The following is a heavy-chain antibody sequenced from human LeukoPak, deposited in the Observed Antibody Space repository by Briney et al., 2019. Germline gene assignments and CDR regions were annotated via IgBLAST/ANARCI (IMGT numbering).Heavy chain of an antibody. J-gene: IGHJ5*02. Sequence: SQTLSLTCVFSGDSVSSNSAAWNWIRQSPSRGLEWLGRTYYRSKWFNDYAVSVKSRITIKPDTSKNQFSLQLNSVTPEDTAVYYCTGEPEQQLVRAWFDPWGQGTLVTVSS. D-gene: IGHD6-13*01. V-gene: IGHV6-1*01. CDR3: TGEPEQQLVRAWFDP. CDR1: GDSVSSNSAA. CDR2: TYYRSKWFN.